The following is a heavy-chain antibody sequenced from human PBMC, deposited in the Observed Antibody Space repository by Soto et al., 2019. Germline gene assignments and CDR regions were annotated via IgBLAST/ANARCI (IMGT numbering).Heavy chain of an antibody. CDR3: AKPEIVVVVAAPDY. Sequence: EVQLLESGGGLVQPGGSLRLSYAASGFTFSSYAMSWVRQAPGKGLEWVSAISGSGGSTYYADSVKGRFTISRDNSKNTLYLQMNSLRAEDTAVYYCAKPEIVVVVAAPDYWGQGTLVTVSS. D-gene: IGHD2-15*01. J-gene: IGHJ4*02. CDR1: GFTFSSYA. CDR2: ISGSGGST. V-gene: IGHV3-23*01.